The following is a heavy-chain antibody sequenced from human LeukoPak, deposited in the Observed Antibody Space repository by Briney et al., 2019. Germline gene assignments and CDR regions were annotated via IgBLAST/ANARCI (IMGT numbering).Heavy chain of an antibody. D-gene: IGHD4-23*01. J-gene: IGHJ4*02. CDR3: ARSAGGNDYPFDF. CDR2: IYPCDSDT. V-gene: IGHV5-51*01. CDR1: GYSFTSYW. Sequence: GESLKISCKGSGYSFTSYWITWVRQMPGKGLEWMGSIYPCDSDTRYSPSFQGQVTISAAKSISTAYLQGHRLKASDTAMYYCARSAGGNDYPFDFWGQGTLVTVSS.